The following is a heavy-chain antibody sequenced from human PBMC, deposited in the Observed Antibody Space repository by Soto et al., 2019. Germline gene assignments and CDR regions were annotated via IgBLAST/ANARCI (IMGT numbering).Heavy chain of an antibody. CDR3: ARVVPGAEAWFGP. CDR2: ISHSGTS. J-gene: IGHJ5*02. D-gene: IGHD2-2*01. CDR1: GYSISSGYY. V-gene: IGHV4-38-2*02. Sequence: SETLSLTCTVSGYSISSGYYWSWIRQTPGKGLEWIGSISHSGTSFYNPSLRSRVTISMDTSNNHFSLKLNSLTATDTAVHYCARVVPGAEAWFGPWGQGTLVTVSS.